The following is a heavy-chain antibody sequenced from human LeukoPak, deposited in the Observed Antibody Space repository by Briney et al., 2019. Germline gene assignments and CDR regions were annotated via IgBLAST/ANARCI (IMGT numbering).Heavy chain of an antibody. CDR1: GGSIRSHY. CDR3: SISSPAGYYYYVDV. J-gene: IGHJ6*03. CDR2: IYDGGST. V-gene: IGHV4-59*11. Sequence: PSVTLSLTCNVSGGSIRSHYWSWVRQPPRKGLEWIGYIYDGGSTNYSPSLKSRVTMSVDTSTNQFSLKLSSVSAADTAVYFCSISSPAGYYYYVDVWGKGTTVTVSS.